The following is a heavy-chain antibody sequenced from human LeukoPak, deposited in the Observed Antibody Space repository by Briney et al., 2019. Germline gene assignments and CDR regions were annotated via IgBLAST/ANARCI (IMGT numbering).Heavy chain of an antibody. CDR1: GGSFSGYY. CDR3: AREYYGDYEYFDY. J-gene: IGHJ4*02. D-gene: IGHD4-17*01. CDR2: INHSGST. V-gene: IGHV4-34*01. Sequence: SETLSLTCAVYGGSFSGYYWSWIRQPPGKGLEWIGEINHSGSTNYNPSLKSRVTISVDTSKNQFSLKLSSVTAADTAVYYCAREYYGDYEYFDYWGQGTLVTVSS.